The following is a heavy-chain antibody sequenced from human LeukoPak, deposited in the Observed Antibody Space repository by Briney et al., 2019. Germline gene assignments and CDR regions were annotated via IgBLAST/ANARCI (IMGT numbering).Heavy chain of an antibody. D-gene: IGHD3-3*01. CDR1: GGSISSGDYY. CDR2: IYYSGST. J-gene: IGHJ5*02. CDR3: ARRAYYDFWSGRYRFDP. V-gene: IGHV4-30-4*08. Sequence: SQTLSLTCTVSGGSISSGDYYWSWIRQPPGKGLEWIAYIYYSGSTYYNPSLKSRVTISVDTSKNQFSLKLSSVTAADTAVYYCARRAYYDFWSGRYRFDPWGQGTLVTVSS.